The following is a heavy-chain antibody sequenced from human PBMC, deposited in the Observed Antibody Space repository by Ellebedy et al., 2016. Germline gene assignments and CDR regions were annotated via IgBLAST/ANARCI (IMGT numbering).Heavy chain of an antibody. CDR3: ARGYDFWSRYYFDY. J-gene: IGHJ4*02. CDR1: GFTFSDYY. D-gene: IGHD3-3*01. Sequence: GESLKISXAASGFTFSDYYMSWIRQAPGKGLEWVSSISSSSSYIYYSDSVKGRFTISRDSSKSTLYLQMNSLRAEDTAVYYCARGYDFWSRYYFDYWGQGTLVTVSS. V-gene: IGHV3-11*05. CDR2: ISSSSSYI.